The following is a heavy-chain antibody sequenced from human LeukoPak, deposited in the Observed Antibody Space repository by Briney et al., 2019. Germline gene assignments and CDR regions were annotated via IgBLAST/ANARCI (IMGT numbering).Heavy chain of an antibody. V-gene: IGHV4-59*01. CDR1: GGSFSGYY. CDR3: ARHGYCSSTSCYRAWFDP. D-gene: IGHD2-2*02. Sequence: SETLSLTCAVYGGSFSGYYWSWIRQPPGKGLEWIGYIYYSGSTNYNPSLKSRVTISVDTSKNQFSLKLSSVTAADTAVYYCARHGYCSSTSCYRAWFDPWGHGTLVTVSS. J-gene: IGHJ5*02. CDR2: IYYSGST.